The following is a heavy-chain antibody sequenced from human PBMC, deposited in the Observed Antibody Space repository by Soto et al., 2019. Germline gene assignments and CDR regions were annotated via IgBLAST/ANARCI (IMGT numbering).Heavy chain of an antibody. CDR1: GFTFSNAW. J-gene: IGHJ4*02. D-gene: IGHD6-13*01. CDR3: TTRPQNLPYSSSWYEVDY. Sequence: EVQLVESGGGLVKPGGSLRLSCAASGFTFSNAWMSWVRQAPGKGLEWVGRIKSKTDGGTTDYAAPVKGRFTISRDDSKNTLYLQMNSLKTEDTAVYYCTTRPQNLPYSSSWYEVDYWGQGTLVTVSS. CDR2: IKSKTDGGTT. V-gene: IGHV3-15*01.